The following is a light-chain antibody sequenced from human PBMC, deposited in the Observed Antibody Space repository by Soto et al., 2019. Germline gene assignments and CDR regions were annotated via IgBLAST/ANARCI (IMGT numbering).Light chain of an antibody. V-gene: IGKV1-6*01. CDR3: LQDYSYPLT. CDR2: AAS. CDR1: QDIRND. J-gene: IGKJ4*01. Sequence: AIQMTQSPYSLSASVGDRVTITCRANQDIRNDLGWYQQKPGKAPKVLIYAASSLQSGVPSRFSGSGSGTDFSLTISSLQPEDFATYYCLQDYSYPLTFGGGIKVEIK.